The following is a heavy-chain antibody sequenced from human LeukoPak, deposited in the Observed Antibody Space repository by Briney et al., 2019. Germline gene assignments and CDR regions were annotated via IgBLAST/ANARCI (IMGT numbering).Heavy chain of an antibody. J-gene: IGHJ3*02. V-gene: IGHV4-39*01. CDR1: GVSISSSNSY. Sequence: SETLSLTCTVSGVSISSSNSYWGWIRQPPGKGLEWIGSIYYSGNTYYNASLKSQVSISIDTSKNQFSLRLTSVTAADTAVYYCARGPYYFDSSGAFDIWGQGTMVTVSS. CDR3: ARGPYYFDSSGAFDI. D-gene: IGHD3-22*01. CDR2: IYYSGNT.